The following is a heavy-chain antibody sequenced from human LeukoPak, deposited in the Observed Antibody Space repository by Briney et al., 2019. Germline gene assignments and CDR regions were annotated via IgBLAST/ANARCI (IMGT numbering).Heavy chain of an antibody. CDR2: ISGDGGST. D-gene: IGHD2-15*01. CDR1: GFTFDDYA. CDR3: AKDIHCSGGSCYGLVDY. V-gene: IGHV3-43*02. Sequence: PGGSLRLSCAASGFTFDDYAMHWVRQAQGTGLDWVSLISGDGGSTYYADSVKGRFTISRDNSTNSLYLQMNSLRTEDTALYYCAKDIHCSGGSCYGLVDYWGQGTLVSVSS. J-gene: IGHJ4*02.